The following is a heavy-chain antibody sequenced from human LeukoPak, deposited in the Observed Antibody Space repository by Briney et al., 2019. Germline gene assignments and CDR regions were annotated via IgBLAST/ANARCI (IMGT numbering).Heavy chain of an antibody. CDR1: GGSISSTSYF. D-gene: IGHD1-26*01. Sequence: SETLSLTCTVSGGSISSTSYFWAWIRQPPGKGLEWIGNIYYSGSTDYNPSLKSRVTISVDTSQNQVSLNLSSVTAADSAVFYCARLSSGSYSSGSFDYWGRGTLVTVSS. V-gene: IGHV4-39*01. J-gene: IGHJ4*02. CDR3: ARLSSGSYSSGSFDY. CDR2: IYYSGST.